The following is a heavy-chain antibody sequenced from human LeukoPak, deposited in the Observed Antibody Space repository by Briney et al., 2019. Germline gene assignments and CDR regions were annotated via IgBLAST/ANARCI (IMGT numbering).Heavy chain of an antibody. Sequence: ASVKVSCKASGGTFISYAISWVRQAPGQGLEWMGGIIPIFGIANYAQKFQGRVTITVDKSTSTAYMELSSLRSEDTAVYYCAREQLLLTYNCFDPWGQGTLVTVSS. CDR1: GGTFISYA. J-gene: IGHJ5*02. CDR2: IIPIFGIA. V-gene: IGHV1-69*10. D-gene: IGHD2-2*01. CDR3: AREQLLLTYNCFDP.